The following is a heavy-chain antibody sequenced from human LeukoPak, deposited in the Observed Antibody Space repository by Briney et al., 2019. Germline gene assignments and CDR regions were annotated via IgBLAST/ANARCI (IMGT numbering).Heavy chain of an antibody. J-gene: IGHJ6*03. CDR3: ARGHPDCSSTSCYRTYYYYYMDV. V-gene: IGHV4-34*01. CDR2: INHSGST. CDR1: GGSFSGYY. Sequence: SETLSLTCAVYGGSFSGYYSSWIRQPPGKGLEWIGEINHSGSTNYNPSLKSRDTISVETSKKQFSLKLSSVTAADTAVYYCARGHPDCSSTSCYRTYYYYYMDVWGKGTTVTVSS. D-gene: IGHD2-2*01.